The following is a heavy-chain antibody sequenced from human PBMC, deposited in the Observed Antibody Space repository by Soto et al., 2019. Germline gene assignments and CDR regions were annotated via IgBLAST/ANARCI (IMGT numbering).Heavy chain of an antibody. Sequence: QVQLQQWGAGLLKPSETLSLTCAVYGGSFSGYYWSWIRQPPGKGLEWIGESNHSGSTNYNPSLKSRVTISVDTAKTQFSLKLSSVTAADTAVYYWARSRDYGGNPHRRQFDYWGQGTLVTVSS. CDR1: GGSFSGYY. J-gene: IGHJ4*02. D-gene: IGHD4-17*01. CDR2: SNHSGST. V-gene: IGHV4-34*01. CDR3: ARSRDYGGNPHRRQFDY.